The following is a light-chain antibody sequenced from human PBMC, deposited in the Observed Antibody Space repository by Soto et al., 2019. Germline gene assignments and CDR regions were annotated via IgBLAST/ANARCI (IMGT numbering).Light chain of an antibody. CDR3: DSYTSSSSYV. V-gene: IGLV2-14*01. CDR1: SSYVGGYKY. Sequence: SVLTQPASLSGSPWQAITLSCPGTSSYVGGYKYVSWYQQHPGKAPKLMIYDVSNRPSGVSDRFSGSKSGNTASLTISGLQSEDEADYYCDSYTSSSSYVFGTGTKVTVL. J-gene: IGLJ1*01. CDR2: DVS.